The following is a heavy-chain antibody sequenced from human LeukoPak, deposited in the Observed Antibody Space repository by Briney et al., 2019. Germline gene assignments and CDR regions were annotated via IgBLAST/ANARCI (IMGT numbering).Heavy chain of an antibody. Sequence: SETLSLTCAVYGGSFSGYYWSWIRQPPGKGLEWIGEINHSGSTNYNPSLKSRVTISVDTSKNQFSLKLSSVTAADTAVYYCARGRMYSGSYPLGYWGQGTLVTVSS. D-gene: IGHD1-26*01. CDR3: ARGRMYSGSYPLGY. J-gene: IGHJ4*02. V-gene: IGHV4-34*01. CDR2: INHSGST. CDR1: GGSFSGYY.